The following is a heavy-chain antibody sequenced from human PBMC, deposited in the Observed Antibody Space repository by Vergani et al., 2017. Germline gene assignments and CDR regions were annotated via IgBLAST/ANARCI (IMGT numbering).Heavy chain of an antibody. CDR3: ARLRPGDY. CDR1: GGTFSSYT. Sequence: QVQLVQSGAEVKKPGSSVKVSCKASGGTFSSYTISCVRQAPGQGLEWMGGIIPIMGTAKYAQKFQGRVTISADESTSTAYMEPNSLRSEDTAVYYCARLRPGDYWGQGSLVTVSS. D-gene: IGHD2-2*01. J-gene: IGHJ4*02. V-gene: IGHV1-69*01. CDR2: IIPIMGTA.